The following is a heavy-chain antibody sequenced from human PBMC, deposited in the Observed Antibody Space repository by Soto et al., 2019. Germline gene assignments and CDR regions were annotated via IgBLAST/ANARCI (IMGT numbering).Heavy chain of an antibody. J-gene: IGHJ4*02. D-gene: IGHD3-3*01. CDR1: GFTFSSYG. Sequence: GGSLRLSCAASGFTFSSYGMHWVRQAPGKGLEWVAVIWYDGSNKYYADSVKGRFTISRDNSKNTLYLQMNSLRAEDTAVYYCARAPSVLRFLEWLPYFDYWGQGTLVTVSS. CDR3: ARAPSVLRFLEWLPYFDY. V-gene: IGHV3-33*01. CDR2: IWYDGSNK.